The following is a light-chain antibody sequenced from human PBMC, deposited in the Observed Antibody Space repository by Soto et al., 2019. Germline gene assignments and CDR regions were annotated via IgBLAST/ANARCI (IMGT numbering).Light chain of an antibody. V-gene: IGKV3-11*01. CDR2: DAS. CDR3: QVRTNWSIA. Sequence: EIVLTQPPGTLSLSPGERATLPCRASQSVSSYLAWYQQKPGQAPRLLIYDASNRATGIPARFSGTGSGTDFTLTINNLEPEDFAVYYCQVRTNWSIAFGRGTRLEIK. CDR1: QSVSSY. J-gene: IGKJ5*01.